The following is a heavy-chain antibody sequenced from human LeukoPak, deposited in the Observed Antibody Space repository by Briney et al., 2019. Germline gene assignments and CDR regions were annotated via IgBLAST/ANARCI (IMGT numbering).Heavy chain of an antibody. CDR1: GGSISSHY. CDR3: ARGSDFGDY. CDR2: MFYSGST. V-gene: IGHV4-59*11. D-gene: IGHD4-17*01. J-gene: IGHJ4*02. Sequence: SETLSLTCTVSGGSISSHYWSWIRQPPGKGLVWIGYMFYSGSTNYNPSLKSRVTISINTSKNQFSLRLSSVTAADTAVYYCARGSDFGDYWGQGTLVTVSS.